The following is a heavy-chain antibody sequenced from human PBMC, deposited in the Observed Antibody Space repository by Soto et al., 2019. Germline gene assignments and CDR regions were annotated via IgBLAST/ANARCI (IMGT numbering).Heavy chain of an antibody. V-gene: IGHV4-4*02. Sequence: SETLSLTYAVSGGSISSSNWWSWVRQPPGKGLEWIGCIYYSGATYYNPSLKSRVTMSVDTSKKQFSLKLSSVTAADTAVYYCARTKDYSSSLDYWGRGTLVTVSS. CDR1: GGSISSSNW. CDR2: IYYSGAT. J-gene: IGHJ4*02. D-gene: IGHD6-6*01. CDR3: ARTKDYSSSLDY.